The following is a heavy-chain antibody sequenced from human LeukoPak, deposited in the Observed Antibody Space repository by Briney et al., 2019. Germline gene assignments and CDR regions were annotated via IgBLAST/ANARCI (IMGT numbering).Heavy chain of an antibody. D-gene: IGHD3-10*01. Sequence: GGSLRLSCAASGFTFSVSVMHWVRQAPGKGLEYVSVISSNGGSTSYANSVKGRFTISRDNSKNTLYLQMGSLRAEDMAVYYCARDLSGGGLDYWGPGTLVTVSS. CDR3: ARDLSGGGLDY. CDR2: ISSNGGST. V-gene: IGHV3-64*01. CDR1: GFTFSVSV. J-gene: IGHJ4*02.